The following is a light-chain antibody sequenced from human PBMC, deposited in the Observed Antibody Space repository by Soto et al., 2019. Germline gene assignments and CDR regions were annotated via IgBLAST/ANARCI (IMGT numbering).Light chain of an antibody. CDR3: QHYNSYSEA. CDR2: KAS. CDR1: QTISSW. J-gene: IGKJ1*01. Sequence: DIQMTQSPSTLSGSVGDRVTITCRASQTISSWLAWYQQTQGKAPKLLIYKASTLKSGVPSRFRGRGSGTEFTLPLSRLQTDDFATYSCQHYNSYSEAFGQGTKVDIK. V-gene: IGKV1-5*03.